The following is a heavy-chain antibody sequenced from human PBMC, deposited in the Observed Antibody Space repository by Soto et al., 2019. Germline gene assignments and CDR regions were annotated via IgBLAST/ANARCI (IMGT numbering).Heavy chain of an antibody. V-gene: IGHV4-4*02. CDR1: GGSISSSNW. CDR2: IYHSGST. D-gene: IGHD3-22*01. CDR3: ARVSDSSGYYPEGPPLEYFPH. J-gene: IGHJ1*01. Sequence: SETLSLTCAVSGGSISSSNWWSWVRQPPGKGLEWIGEIYHSGSTNYNPSLKSRVTISVDKSKNQFSLKLSSVTAADTAVYYCARVSDSSGYYPEGPPLEYFPHWGRGPLFTVSS.